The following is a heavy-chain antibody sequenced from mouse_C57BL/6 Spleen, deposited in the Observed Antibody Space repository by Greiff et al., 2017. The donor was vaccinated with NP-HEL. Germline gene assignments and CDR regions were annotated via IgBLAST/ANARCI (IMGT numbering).Heavy chain of an antibody. V-gene: IGHV1-80*01. CDR3: ERDYAMDY. CDR2: IYPGDGDT. J-gene: IGHJ4*01. CDR1: GYAFSSYW. Sequence: VQLQQSGAELVKPGASVKISCKASGYAFSSYWMNWVKQRPGKGLEWIGQIYPGDGDTNYNGKFKGKATLTADKSSSTAYMQLSSLPAEDSAVYFCERDYAMDYWGQGTSVTVSS.